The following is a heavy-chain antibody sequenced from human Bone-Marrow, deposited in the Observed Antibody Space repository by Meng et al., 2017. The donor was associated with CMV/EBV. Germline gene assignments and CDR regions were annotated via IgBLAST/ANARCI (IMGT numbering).Heavy chain of an antibody. J-gene: IGHJ4*02. D-gene: IGHD5-24*01. CDR2: MSPNSGNT. Sequence: ASVKVSCKASGYTFTSYDINWVRQATGQGLEWMGWMSPNSGNTGYAQKFQGRVTMTRNTSISTAYMELSSLRSEDTAVYYCARSFTARDLYYFDYWGQGTLVTVSS. V-gene: IGHV1-8*01. CDR3: ARSFTARDLYYFDY. CDR1: GYTFTSYD.